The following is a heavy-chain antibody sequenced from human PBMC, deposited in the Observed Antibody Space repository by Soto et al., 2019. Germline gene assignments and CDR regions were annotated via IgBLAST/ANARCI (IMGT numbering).Heavy chain of an antibody. CDR2: ISSSGSTI. J-gene: IGHJ6*02. CDR1: GFTFSDYY. V-gene: IGHV3-11*01. CDR3: ARDVVAGIYYYYGRDV. D-gene: IGHD6-19*01. Sequence: PGGSLRLSCAASGFTFSDYYMSWIRQAPGKGLEWVSYISSSGSTIYYADSVKGRFTISRDNAKNSLYLQMNSLRAEDTAVYYCARDVVAGIYYYYGRDVWGQGTTVTGSS.